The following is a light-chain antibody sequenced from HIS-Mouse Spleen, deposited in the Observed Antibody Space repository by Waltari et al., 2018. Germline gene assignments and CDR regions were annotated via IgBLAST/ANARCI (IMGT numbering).Light chain of an antibody. CDR2: GAS. J-gene: IGKJ1*01. CDR3: QQYNNWPRT. Sequence: EIVMTQSPATLSVSPGESATPSCRASQSVSSNLAWYQQEPGQAPRLLIYGASTRATGIPARFSGSGSGTEFTLTISSLQSEDFAVYYCQQYNNWPRTFGQGTKVEIK. V-gene: IGKV3-15*01. CDR1: QSVSSN.